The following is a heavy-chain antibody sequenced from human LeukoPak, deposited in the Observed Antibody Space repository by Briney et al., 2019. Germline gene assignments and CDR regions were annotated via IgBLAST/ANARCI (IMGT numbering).Heavy chain of an antibody. CDR2: IYSSGST. CDR1: GDSISGYY. V-gene: IGHV4-4*07. D-gene: IGHD3-10*01. CDR3: ARDRVYYYGSGVFDP. Sequence: PSETLSLTCTVSGDSISGYYWSWIRQPAGKGLEWIGRIYSSGSTKYNPSLKSRVTMSVDTSKNQSSLKLSSMTAADTAVYYCARDRVYYYGSGVFDPWGQGTLVTVSS. J-gene: IGHJ5*02.